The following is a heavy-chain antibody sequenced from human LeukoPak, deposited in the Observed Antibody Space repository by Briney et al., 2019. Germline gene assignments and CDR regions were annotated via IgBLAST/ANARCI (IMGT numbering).Heavy chain of an antibody. Sequence: ASVKVSCKASGYTFTGYYMHWVRQAPGQGLEWMGWINPNSGGTNYAQKFQGRVTMTRDTSISTAYMELSRLRSDDTAVYYCARDPGKHSSGWPNWFDPWGQGTLVTVSS. J-gene: IGHJ5*02. CDR3: ARDPGKHSSGWPNWFDP. CDR1: GYTFTGYY. D-gene: IGHD6-19*01. V-gene: IGHV1-2*02. CDR2: INPNSGGT.